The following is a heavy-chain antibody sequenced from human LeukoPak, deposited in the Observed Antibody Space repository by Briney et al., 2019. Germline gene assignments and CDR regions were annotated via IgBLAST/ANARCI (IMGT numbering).Heavy chain of an antibody. V-gene: IGHV1-69*05. Sequence: SVKVSCKASGGTFSSYAISWVRQAPGQELEWMGGIIPIFGTANYAQKFQGRVTITTDESTSTAYMELSSLRSEDTAVYYCASIAARPYYYMDVWGKGTTVTVSS. D-gene: IGHD6-6*01. J-gene: IGHJ6*03. CDR1: GGTFSSYA. CDR2: IIPIFGTA. CDR3: ASIAARPYYYMDV.